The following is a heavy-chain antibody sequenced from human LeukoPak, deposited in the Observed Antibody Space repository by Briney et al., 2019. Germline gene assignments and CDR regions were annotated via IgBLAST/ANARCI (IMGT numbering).Heavy chain of an antibody. CDR2: ISAYNGNT. D-gene: IGHD6-13*01. J-gene: IGHJ4*02. V-gene: IGHV1-18*01. CDR1: GYTFTSYG. CDR3: ARVGTYSSSWYPKAYFDY. Sequence: GASVKVSCKASGYTFTSYGISWVRQAPGQGLGWMGWISAYNGNTNYAQKLQGRVTMTTDTSTSTAYMELRSLRSDDTAVYYCARVGTYSSSWYPKAYFDYWGQGTLVTVSS.